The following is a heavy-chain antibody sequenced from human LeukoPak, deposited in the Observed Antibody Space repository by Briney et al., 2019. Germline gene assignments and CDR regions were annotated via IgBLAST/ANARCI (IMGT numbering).Heavy chain of an antibody. D-gene: IGHD2-2*01. Sequence: ASVKVSCKASGYTFTRYYMHWVRQAPGQGLEWMGIINPSGGSTRYAQKFQGRVTMTGDMSTNTVYMELSSLRSEDTAVYYCARGDCSSTSCYGSDYYYYMDVWGKGTTVTISS. CDR2: INPSGGST. V-gene: IGHV1-46*01. J-gene: IGHJ6*03. CDR1: GYTFTRYY. CDR3: ARGDCSSTSCYGSDYYYYMDV.